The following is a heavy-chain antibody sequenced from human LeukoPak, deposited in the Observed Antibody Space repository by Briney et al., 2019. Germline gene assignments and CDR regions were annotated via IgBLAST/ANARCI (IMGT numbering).Heavy chain of an antibody. CDR1: GYTFTSYY. CDR2: INPSGGST. Sequence: ASVKVSCKASGYTFTSYYMHWLRQAPGQGLEWMGIINPSGGSTSYAQKFQGRVTMTRDTSTSTVYMELSSLRSEDTAVYYCAKTITDDAFDIWGQGTMVTVSS. J-gene: IGHJ3*02. CDR3: AKTITDDAFDI. V-gene: IGHV1-46*01.